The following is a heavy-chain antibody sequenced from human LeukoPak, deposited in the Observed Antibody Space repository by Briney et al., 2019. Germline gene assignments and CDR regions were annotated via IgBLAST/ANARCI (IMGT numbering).Heavy chain of an antibody. CDR3: ARVWYYGSGSYHVGDY. CDR2: ISAYNGNT. D-gene: IGHD3-10*01. Sequence: ASVKVSCKASGYTFTSYGISWVRQAPGQGLEWMGWISAYNGNTNYAQKLQGRVTMTTDTSTSTAYMELRSLRSDDTAVYYCARVWYYGSGSYHVGDYWGQGTQVTVSS. CDR1: GYTFTSYG. J-gene: IGHJ4*02. V-gene: IGHV1-18*01.